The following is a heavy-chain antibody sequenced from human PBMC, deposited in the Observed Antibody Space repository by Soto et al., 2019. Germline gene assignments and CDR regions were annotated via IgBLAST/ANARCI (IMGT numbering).Heavy chain of an antibody. V-gene: IGHV1-8*01. D-gene: IGHD6-13*01. CDR3: ASARSPTYSSSWFYYFDY. J-gene: IGHJ4*02. CDR2: MNPNSGNT. CDR1: GYTFTSYD. Sequence: KFPRASVKVSCKASGYTFTSYDINWVRQATGQGLEWMGWMNPNSGNTGYAQKFQGRVTMTRNTSISTAYMELSSLRSEDTAVYYCASARSPTYSSSWFYYFDYWGQGTLVTVSS.